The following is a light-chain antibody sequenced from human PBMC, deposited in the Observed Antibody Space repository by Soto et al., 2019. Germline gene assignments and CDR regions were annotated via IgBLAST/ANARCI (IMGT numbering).Light chain of an antibody. Sequence: QSVLTQPPSVSAAPGQQISIRCSGSSSNVGKNYVSWYQQLPGTAPKLLIYDNSQRPSGIPDRFSGSKSGTSATLGITGLQAGDEADYYCGTWDSSLSGVVLGAGTKVTVL. CDR2: DNS. V-gene: IGLV1-51*01. J-gene: IGLJ2*01. CDR1: SSNVGKNY. CDR3: GTWDSSLSGVV.